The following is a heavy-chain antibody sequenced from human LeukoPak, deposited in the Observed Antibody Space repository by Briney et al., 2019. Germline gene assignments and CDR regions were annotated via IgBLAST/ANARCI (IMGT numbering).Heavy chain of an antibody. CDR2: IYYSGST. D-gene: IGHD3-22*01. CDR3: ARYWGPYDNSGAYFDY. CDR1: GDSISSSSYY. Sequence: SETLSLTCTVSGDSISSSSYYWVWLRQPPGKGLEWIATIYYSGSTYYNPSLKSRVTISVDTSKNQFSLKLSSVTAADTAMYYCARYWGPYDNSGAYFDYWGQGALVTVSS. J-gene: IGHJ4*02. V-gene: IGHV4-39*01.